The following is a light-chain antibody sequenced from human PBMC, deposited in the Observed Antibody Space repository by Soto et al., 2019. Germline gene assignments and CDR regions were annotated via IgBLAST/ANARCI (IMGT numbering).Light chain of an antibody. J-gene: IGKJ2*01. V-gene: IGKV1-5*03. Sequence: DIQVTQSPSTLSASVGDRVTVTCRASQSINVWLAWYQQKPGKAPKLLIREASSLHTGVPSRFSGSGSGTEFTLTINSLQPDDFATYYCQYYGTFGQGTKLEI. CDR2: EAS. CDR1: QSINVW. CDR3: QYYGT.